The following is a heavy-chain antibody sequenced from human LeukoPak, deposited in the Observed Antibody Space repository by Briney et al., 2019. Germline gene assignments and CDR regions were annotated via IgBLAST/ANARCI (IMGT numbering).Heavy chain of an antibody. CDR3: ARQSRGIAVAGLDY. D-gene: IGHD6-19*01. V-gene: IGHV4-59*08. CDR1: GGSISSYY. J-gene: IGHJ4*02. CDR2: IYYNGST. Sequence: PSETLSLTCIVSGGSISSYYWTWIRQPPGKGLEWIGYIYYNGSTNYNPSLKSRVTISVDTSKNQFSLKLNSVTAADTAVNYCARQSRGIAVAGLDYWGQGILVTVSS.